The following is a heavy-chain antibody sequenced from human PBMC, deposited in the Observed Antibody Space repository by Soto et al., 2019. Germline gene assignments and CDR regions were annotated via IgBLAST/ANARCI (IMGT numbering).Heavy chain of an antibody. CDR2: IYYTGTT. V-gene: IGHV4-59*01. D-gene: IGHD5-18*01. J-gene: IGHJ5*02. CDR1: GGSISRYY. CDR3: ARDNGYSYGYTLDL. Sequence: PSETLSLTCTVSGGSISRYYWSWIRQPPGKGLEWIGYIYYTGTTNYNPSLKSRVTISVDTSKNQFSLKLSSVTAADTAVYYCARDNGYSYGYTLDLWGQGTLVTVSS.